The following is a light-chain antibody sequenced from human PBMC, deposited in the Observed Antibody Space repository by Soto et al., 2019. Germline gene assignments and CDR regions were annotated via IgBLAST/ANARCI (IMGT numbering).Light chain of an antibody. CDR2: KAS. J-gene: IGKJ1*01. Sequence: DIQMTQSPSTLSGSVGDRVNITCRASQTISSWLAWYQRKPGKAPKLLIYKASTLKSGVPSRLSGSGSETEFTLAIRSLFPDYFATYYCQQYNRYWTFGQGTKVDIK. V-gene: IGKV1-5*03. CDR3: QQYNRYWT. CDR1: QTISSW.